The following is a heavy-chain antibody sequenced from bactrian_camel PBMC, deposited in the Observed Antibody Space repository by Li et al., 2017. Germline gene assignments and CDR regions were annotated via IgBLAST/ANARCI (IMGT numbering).Heavy chain of an antibody. Sequence: HVQLVESGGGSVQAGGSLRLSCEASRPQPQDTASLYTFDSACMGWFRQAPGKEREGVVALASDGSTWYADSVKGRFTLIQDEAANTLYLQMNGLKPEDTAMYYCAVDAGSCDPRFMEYWGKGTQVTVS. CDR2: LASDGST. D-gene: IGHD1*01. V-gene: IGHV3S55*01. J-gene: IGHJ7*01. CDR1: RPQPQDTASLYTFDSAC.